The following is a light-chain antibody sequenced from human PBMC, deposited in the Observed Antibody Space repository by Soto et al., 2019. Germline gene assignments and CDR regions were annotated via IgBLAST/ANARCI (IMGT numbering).Light chain of an antibody. CDR2: DVS. Sequence: EIVLTQSPGTLSLSPGERGTLSCRASQRFGSSNLAWYQQKPGQAPRLLIYDVSIRATGIPARFSGSGSGTDFTLTISRLEPEDFAVYYCQQYGSSGTFGQGTKVDI. V-gene: IGKV3-20*01. J-gene: IGKJ1*01. CDR3: QQYGSSGT. CDR1: QRFGSSN.